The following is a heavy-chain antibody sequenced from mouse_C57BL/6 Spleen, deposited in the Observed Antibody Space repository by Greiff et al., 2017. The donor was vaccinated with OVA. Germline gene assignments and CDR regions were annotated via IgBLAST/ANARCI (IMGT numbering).Heavy chain of an antibody. CDR2: IHPNSGST. CDR1: GYTFTSYW. V-gene: IGHV1-64*01. J-gene: IGHJ4*01. Sequence: QVQLQQPGAELVKPGASVKLSCKASGYTFTSYWMPWVKQRPGQGLEWIGMIHPNSGSTNYNEKFKSKATLTVDKSSSTAYMQLSSLTSEDSAVYYWARSGSNYAKDYWGQGTSVTVSS. CDR3: ARSGSNYAKDY. D-gene: IGHD3-1*01.